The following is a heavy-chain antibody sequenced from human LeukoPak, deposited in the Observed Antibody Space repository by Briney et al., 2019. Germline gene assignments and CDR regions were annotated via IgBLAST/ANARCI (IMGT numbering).Heavy chain of an antibody. CDR1: GGSISSYY. Sequence: SETLSLTCTVSGGSISSYYWSWIRQPPGKGLEWIGYMYYSGSTNYNPSTNYNPSLKSRVTISVDTSKNQFSLKLSSVTAADTAVYYCARDVGATPGYFDYWGQGTLVTVSS. CDR2: MYYSGST. D-gene: IGHD1-26*01. J-gene: IGHJ4*02. V-gene: IGHV4-59*01. CDR3: ARDVGATPGYFDY.